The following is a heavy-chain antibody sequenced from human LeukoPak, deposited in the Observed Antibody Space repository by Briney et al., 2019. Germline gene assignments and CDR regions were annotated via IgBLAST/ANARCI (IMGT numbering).Heavy chain of an antibody. J-gene: IGHJ1*01. D-gene: IGHD3-22*01. CDR3: ARGFNTYYYDSSGYPEYFQQ. CDR2: ISSRGSTI. Sequence: GGSLRLSCAASGFTFSSYEMNWVRQAPGKGLEWVSYISSRGSTIYYADSVKGRFTISRDNAKNSLYLQMNSLRAEDTAVYYCARGFNTYYYDSSGYPEYFQQWGQGTLVTVSS. CDR1: GFTFSSYE. V-gene: IGHV3-48*03.